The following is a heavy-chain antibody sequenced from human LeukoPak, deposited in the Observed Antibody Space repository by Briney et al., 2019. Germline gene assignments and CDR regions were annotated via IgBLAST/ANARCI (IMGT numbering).Heavy chain of an antibody. Sequence: SETLSLTCTVSGGSISSYYWSWIRQPPGKGLEWIGYIYYSGSTNYNPSLKSRVTISVDMSKNQVSLKLSSVTAADTAVYYCAREVGGYYFDYWGQGTLVTVSS. D-gene: IGHD1-26*01. CDR1: GGSISSYY. CDR3: AREVGGYYFDY. CDR2: IYYSGST. J-gene: IGHJ4*02. V-gene: IGHV4-59*01.